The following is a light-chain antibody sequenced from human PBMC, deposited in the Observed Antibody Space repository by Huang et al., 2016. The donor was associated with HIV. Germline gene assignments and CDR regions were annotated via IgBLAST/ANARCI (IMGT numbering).Light chain of an antibody. J-gene: IGKJ3*01. CDR1: QSLLHTDGKTS. CDR2: EGS. CDR3: MQGIHLPFT. Sequence: DIVMTQTPLSLSVIPGQPASISCKSSQSLLHTDGKTSLYWYLQKPGQSPHLLIYEGSRRVSGVPDRFRGSGSGTDVTLKISRVEAEYVGVYYCMQGIHLPFTFGPGTKVDIK. V-gene: IGKV2-29*02.